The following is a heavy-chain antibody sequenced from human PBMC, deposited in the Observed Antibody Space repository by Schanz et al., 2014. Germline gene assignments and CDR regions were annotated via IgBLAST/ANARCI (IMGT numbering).Heavy chain of an antibody. Sequence: VQLVESGGGVVQPGRSLRLSCAASGFSFSTYAMHWVRQAPGKGLESVSAISANGASTSYAKSVRGRFTISRDNSKNALFLQMDSLRAEDMAVYYCARALSGDKFYDYYDIWGQGAMLTVSS. CDR3: ARALSGDKFYDYYDI. V-gene: IGHV3-64*01. CDR2: ISANGAST. J-gene: IGHJ3*02. D-gene: IGHD3-16*02. CDR1: GFSFSTYA.